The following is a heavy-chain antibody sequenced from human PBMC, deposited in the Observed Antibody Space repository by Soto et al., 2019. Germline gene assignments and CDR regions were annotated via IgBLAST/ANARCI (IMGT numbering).Heavy chain of an antibody. D-gene: IGHD3-22*01. V-gene: IGHV1-18*01. CDR2: IGTYNGNT. CDR1: GYSFTDYG. Sequence: ASVKVSCKASGYSFTDYGIHWVRQAPGQGLEWMGWIGTYNGNTNYAQKLQGRVTMTTDTSTTTAYMELRSLRSDDTAVFYCAREREESSGSSAEYLQHGGRGTLVTVPS. J-gene: IGHJ1*01. CDR3: AREREESSGSSAEYLQH.